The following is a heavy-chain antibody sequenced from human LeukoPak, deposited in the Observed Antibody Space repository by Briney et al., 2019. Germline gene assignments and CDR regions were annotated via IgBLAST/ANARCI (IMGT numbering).Heavy chain of an antibody. CDR3: ANLPTVGSQLPPAEYFQH. CDR1: GFTFSSYG. Sequence: GGSLRLSCAASGFTFSSYGMHWVRQAPGKGLGWVAVISYDGSNKYYADSVKGRFTISRGNSKNTLYLQMNSLRAEDTAVYYYANLPTVGSQLPPAEYFQHWGQGTLVTVSS. D-gene: IGHD2-2*01. J-gene: IGHJ1*01. CDR2: ISYDGSNK. V-gene: IGHV3-30*18.